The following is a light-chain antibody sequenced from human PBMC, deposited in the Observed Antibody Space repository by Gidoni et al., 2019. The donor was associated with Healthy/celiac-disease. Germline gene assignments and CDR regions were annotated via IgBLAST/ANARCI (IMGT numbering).Light chain of an antibody. J-gene: IGKJ5*01. CDR1: QSVSSSY. CDR2: GAS. CDR3: QQYGSSTIT. V-gene: IGKV3-20*01. Sequence: EIVLTQSPGTLSLSPGDRATLYCRASQSVSSSYLAWYQQKPGKAPRLLIYGASSRATGIPDRFSGSGSGTDFTLTISRLEPEDFAVYYCQQYGSSTITFXQXTRLEIK.